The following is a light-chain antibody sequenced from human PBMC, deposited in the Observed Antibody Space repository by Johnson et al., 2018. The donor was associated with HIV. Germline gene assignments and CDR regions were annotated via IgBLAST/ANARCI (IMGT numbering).Light chain of an antibody. J-gene: IGLJ1*01. Sequence: QSVLTQPPSVSAAPGQKVTISCSGSSSNIGNNYVSWYQQLPGIAPKLLIYDNNKRPSGIPDRFYGSKSGTSATLGITGLQTGDEADYYCGTWDSSLNSYVFGTGTKVTVL. CDR1: SSNIGNNY. CDR3: GTWDSSLNSYV. V-gene: IGLV1-51*01. CDR2: DNN.